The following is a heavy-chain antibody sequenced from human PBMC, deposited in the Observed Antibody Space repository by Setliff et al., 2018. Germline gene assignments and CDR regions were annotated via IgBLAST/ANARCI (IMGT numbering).Heavy chain of an antibody. CDR1: GYTFTGYY. Sequence: GASVKVSCKASGYTFTGYYMHWVRQAPGQGLEWMGGIIPIFGTANYAQKFQGRVTITADESTSTAYMELSSLRSEDTAVYYCATETGGSGYYYWGQGTLVTGS. D-gene: IGHD3-22*01. J-gene: IGHJ4*02. CDR3: ATETGGSGYYY. CDR2: IIPIFGTA. V-gene: IGHV1-69*13.